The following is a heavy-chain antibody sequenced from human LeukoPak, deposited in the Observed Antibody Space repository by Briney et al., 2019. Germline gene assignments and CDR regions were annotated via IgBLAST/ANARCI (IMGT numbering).Heavy chain of an antibody. Sequence: GGSMSLSCAASASTLSTYEMNCVRLAPGKGLEWISYISRNGNSIYYAKSVKGRFSISRESAKNPLDRKMSTLRAEEKAVYYCARGPYSSNWYVYYWGQGTLVTVAS. CDR2: ISRNGNSI. CDR1: ASTLSTYE. D-gene: IGHD6-13*01. CDR3: ARGPYSSNWYVYY. V-gene: IGHV3-48*03. J-gene: IGHJ4*02.